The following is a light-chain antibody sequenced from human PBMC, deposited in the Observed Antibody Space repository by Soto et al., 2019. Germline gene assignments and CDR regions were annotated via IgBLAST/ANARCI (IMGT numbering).Light chain of an antibody. CDR1: QSINGR. Sequence: DIQMTQSPSTLSASIGDRVTITCRASQSINGRLAWYQQKPGRPPKLLIYDVSFLESGVPSRFSGSGSGTDFNLTISSLRPDDFATFYCQQSYSTTFGGGTKVEIK. CDR2: DVS. J-gene: IGKJ4*01. CDR3: QQSYSTT. V-gene: IGKV1-5*01.